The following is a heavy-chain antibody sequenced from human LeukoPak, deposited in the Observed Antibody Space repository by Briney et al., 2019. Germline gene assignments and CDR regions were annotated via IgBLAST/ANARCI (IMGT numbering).Heavy chain of an antibody. Sequence: GGSLRLSCAASGFIFNSHSMNWVRQAPGKGLEWVSSISSSSSYIYYADSVKGRFTISRDNAKNSLYLQMNSLRAEDTAVYYCARTASAYGWFESLLGAFDIWGQGTMVTVSS. V-gene: IGHV3-21*01. CDR3: ARTASAYGWFESLLGAFDI. D-gene: IGHD6-19*01. CDR1: GFIFNSHS. CDR2: ISSSSSYI. J-gene: IGHJ3*02.